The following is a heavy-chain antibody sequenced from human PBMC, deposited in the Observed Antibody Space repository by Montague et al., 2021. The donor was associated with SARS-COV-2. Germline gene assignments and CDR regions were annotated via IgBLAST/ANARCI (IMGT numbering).Heavy chain of an antibody. D-gene: IGHD3-22*01. J-gene: IGHJ5*01. CDR1: GGSISSSSYY. V-gene: IGHV4-39*07. Sequence: ETLSLTCTVSGGSISSSSYYWGWIRQPPGKGLVWIGEINHSGSTNYNPSLKSRVTISVDTSKNQFSLKLSSVTAADTAVYYCARCRRITMIVVVITDKWFDSWGQGTLVTVSS. CDR3: ARCRRITMIVVVITDKWFDS. CDR2: INHSGST.